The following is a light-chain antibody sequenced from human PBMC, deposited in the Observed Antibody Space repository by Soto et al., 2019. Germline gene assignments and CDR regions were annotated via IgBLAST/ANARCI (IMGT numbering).Light chain of an antibody. V-gene: IGKV3-20*01. Sequence: EIVLTQSPGTLSLSPGERATLSCRASQSVSSSFLAWYQQKPGQAPRLLIYGASSRATGIPDRFSGSGSGTDFTLTISRLEPEDFAVYYCQQYDSSPITFGKGTRLEIK. J-gene: IGKJ5*01. CDR3: QQYDSSPIT. CDR1: QSVSSSF. CDR2: GAS.